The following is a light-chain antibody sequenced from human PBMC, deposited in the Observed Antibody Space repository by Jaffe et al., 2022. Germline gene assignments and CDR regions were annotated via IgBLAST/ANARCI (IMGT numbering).Light chain of an antibody. J-gene: IGKJ1*01. CDR2: RAS. CDR3: QQYNNWPPWT. CDR1: QNINSN. V-gene: IGKV3-15*01. Sequence: EIVMTQSPATLSVSPGERAALSCRASQNINSNLAWFQQKPGQAPRLLIYRASTRATGIPARFSGSGSGTEFTLTISSLQSEDFAVYYCQQYNNWPPWTFGQGTKVEIK.